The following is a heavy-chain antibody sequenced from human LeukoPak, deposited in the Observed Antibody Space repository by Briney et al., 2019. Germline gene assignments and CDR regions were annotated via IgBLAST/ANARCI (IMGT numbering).Heavy chain of an antibody. V-gene: IGHV4-38-2*01. Sequence: SETLSLTCAVSGYSISSGYYWGCIRQPPGKGLEWIGSIYHSGSTYYNPSLKSRVTISVDTSKNQFSLKLSSVTAADTAVYYCARGNTIFGVVIFPSGFDPWGQGTLVTVSS. CDR3: ARGNTIFGVVIFPSGFDP. D-gene: IGHD3-3*01. J-gene: IGHJ5*02. CDR1: GYSISSGYY. CDR2: IYHSGST.